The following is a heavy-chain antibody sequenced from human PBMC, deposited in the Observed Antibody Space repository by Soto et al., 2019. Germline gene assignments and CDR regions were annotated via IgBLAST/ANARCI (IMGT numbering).Heavy chain of an antibody. CDR2: INTRGETR. CDR1: GFTFSDYY. Sequence: PVGSLRVSCAVSGFTFSDYYMNWIRQAPGQGLEWLSFINTRGETRYIADSIRGRFTFSRDNARRSLYLQMNSLRAEDTAVYYCARSGLPLFEILDYWGHGTLVTVSS. D-gene: IGHD3-10*02. J-gene: IGHJ4*01. CDR3: ARSGLPLFEILDY. V-gene: IGHV3-11*01.